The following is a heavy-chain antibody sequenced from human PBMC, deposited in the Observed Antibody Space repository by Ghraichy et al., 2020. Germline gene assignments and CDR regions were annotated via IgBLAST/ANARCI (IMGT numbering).Heavy chain of an antibody. CDR2: INHSGST. V-gene: IGHV4-34*01. Sequence: ETLSLTCAVYGGSFSGYYWSWIRQPPGKGLEWIGEINHSGSTNYNPSLKSRVTISVDTSKNQFSLKLSSVTAADTAVYYCARATKTGSPYFDYWGQGTLVTVSS. J-gene: IGHJ4*02. CDR1: GGSFSGYY. D-gene: IGHD1-26*01. CDR3: ARATKTGSPYFDY.